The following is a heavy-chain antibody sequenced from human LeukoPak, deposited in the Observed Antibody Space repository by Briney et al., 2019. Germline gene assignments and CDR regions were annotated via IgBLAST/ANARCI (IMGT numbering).Heavy chain of an antibody. V-gene: IGHV1-2*02. J-gene: IGHJ3*01. CDR1: RYTLTNNH. CDR2: IDPNSGVT. D-gene: IGHD1-26*01. CDR3: ARELGINAFDV. Sequence: ASVKVSCKDTRYTLTNNHLYWVRQAPGQGLEWMGWIDPNSGVTNFAQNFQGRLTMTTDTSINTAYMELSRLTSDDTTVYYCARELGINAFDVWGQGTLVTVSS.